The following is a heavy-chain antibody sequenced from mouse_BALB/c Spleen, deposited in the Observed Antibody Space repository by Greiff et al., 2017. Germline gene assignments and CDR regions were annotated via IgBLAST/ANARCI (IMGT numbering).Heavy chain of an antibody. Sequence: DVKLQESGGDLVKPGGSLKLSCAASGFTFSSYGMSWVRQTPDKRLEWVATISSGGSYTYYPDSVKGRFTISRDNAKNTLYLQMSSLKSEDTAMYYCARGDYAFDYWGQGTTLTVSS. CDR1: GFTFSSYG. D-gene: IGHD2-4*01. J-gene: IGHJ2*01. V-gene: IGHV5-6*02. CDR3: ARGDYAFDY. CDR2: ISSGGSYT.